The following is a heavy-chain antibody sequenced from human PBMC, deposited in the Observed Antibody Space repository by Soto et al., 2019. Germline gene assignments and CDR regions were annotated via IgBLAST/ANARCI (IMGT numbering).Heavy chain of an antibody. CDR3: ATRITVFGLLIPPFDP. J-gene: IGHJ5*02. CDR1: GGSVNGYY. CDR2: INHTGGT. V-gene: IGHV4-34*02. D-gene: IGHD3-3*01. Sequence: QVHLQQWGAGLLKPSETLSLTCAVYGGSVNGYYWNWIRQPPGKGPEWIGEINHTGGTHYNPSLKSRVTMSVDTSKNQFSLRLRSVTAADTAIYYCATRITVFGLLIPPFDPWGQGTQVTVSS.